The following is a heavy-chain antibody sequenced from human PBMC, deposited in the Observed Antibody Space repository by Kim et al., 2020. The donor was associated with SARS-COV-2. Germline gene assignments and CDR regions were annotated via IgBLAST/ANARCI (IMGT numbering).Heavy chain of an antibody. Sequence: GGSLRLSCAASGITFSSYWMHWVRQAPGKGLVWVSNIGGDGTGAKYADSVKGRFTISRDNAKNTLYLQMNHLRPEDAAVYYCARYSGSAFDIWGQGTMV. J-gene: IGHJ3*02. CDR2: IGGDGTGA. CDR3: ARYSGSAFDI. D-gene: IGHD1-26*01. V-gene: IGHV3-74*01. CDR1: GITFSSYW.